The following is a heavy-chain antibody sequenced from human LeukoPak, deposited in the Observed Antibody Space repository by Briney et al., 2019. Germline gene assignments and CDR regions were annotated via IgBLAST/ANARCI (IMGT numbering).Heavy chain of an antibody. CDR3: ARDRYDSYPMDV. CDR2: IYHSGST. D-gene: IGHD3-3*01. CDR1: GDSISSGGYY. Sequence: SETLSLTCTVSGDSISSGGYYWSWIRQHPGKGLEWIGYIYHSGSTYYSPSLKSRATISVDTSKNQFSLNLSSVTAADTAVYYCARDRYDSYPMDVWGQGTTVTVSS. J-gene: IGHJ6*02. V-gene: IGHV4-31*03.